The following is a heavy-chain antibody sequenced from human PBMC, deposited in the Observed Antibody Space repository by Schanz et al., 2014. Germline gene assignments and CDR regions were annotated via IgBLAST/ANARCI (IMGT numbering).Heavy chain of an antibody. V-gene: IGHV3-30*02. CDR3: ARDQVIYGMDV. D-gene: IGHD2-21*01. CDR2: IRYDGINK. J-gene: IGHJ6*02. CDR1: GFTFSDSW. Sequence: VQLVESGGGLVKPGGSLRLSCAASGFTFSDSWMHWVRQAPGKGLVWVTYIRYDGINKYYADSVKGRFTVSRDNAKNTLYLQMNSLRAEDTAVYYCARDQVIYGMDVWGQGTTVTVSS.